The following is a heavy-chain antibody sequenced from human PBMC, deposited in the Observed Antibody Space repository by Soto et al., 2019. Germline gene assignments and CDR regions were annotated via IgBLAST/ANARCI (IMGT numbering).Heavy chain of an antibody. J-gene: IGHJ4*02. CDR1: GFSFSSAW. D-gene: IGHD5-12*01. V-gene: IGHV3-15*07. CDR3: TTGVDGYNPFDY. CDR2: IKSKVHGETT. Sequence: EAQLVESGGGLVKPGGSLRLSCAASGFSFSSAWMIWVRQAPGKGLEWVGRIKSKVHGETTDYAAPVKGRFTISRDDSKNTVFLKMNSLETEDTAVYYCTTGVDGYNPFDYWGQGTLVTVSS.